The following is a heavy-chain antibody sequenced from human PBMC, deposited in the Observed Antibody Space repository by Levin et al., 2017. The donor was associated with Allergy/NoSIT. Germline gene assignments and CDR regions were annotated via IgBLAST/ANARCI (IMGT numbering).Heavy chain of an antibody. J-gene: IGHJ4*02. CDR2: ISYTGNT. D-gene: IGHD3-16*01. CDR3: ARETGGMGEPYLEY. V-gene: IGHV4-30-4*01. Sequence: PSETLSLTCTVSGGSISSAGYYWNWIRQSPGKGLEWIGYISYTGNTLYNPSFRSRVTISIDTSQNQFSLNLNSVTAADTAVYYCARETGGMGEPYLEYWGQGALVTVSS. CDR1: GGSISSAGYY.